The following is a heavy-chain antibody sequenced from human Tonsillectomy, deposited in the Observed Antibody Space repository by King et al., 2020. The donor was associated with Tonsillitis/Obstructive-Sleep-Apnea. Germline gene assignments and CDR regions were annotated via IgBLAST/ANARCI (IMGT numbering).Heavy chain of an antibody. CDR2: ISAYNCNT. V-gene: IGHV1-18*01. D-gene: IGHD1-26*01. CDR1: GYTFSSYG. Sequence: VQLVESGGEVKKPGASVKVSCKASGYTFSSYGISWVRQAPGQGLEWWGWISAYNCNTNYAQQLQGRCTMTTDPSTGTVYMVLRGLRSDDTAVYYCARSPVVGPTRGDYWGQGTLVTVSS. J-gene: IGHJ4*02. CDR3: ARSPVVGPTRGDY.